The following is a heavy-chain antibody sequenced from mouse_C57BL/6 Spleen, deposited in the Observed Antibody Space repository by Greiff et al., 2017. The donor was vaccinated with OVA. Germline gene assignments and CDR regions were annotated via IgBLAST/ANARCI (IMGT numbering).Heavy chain of an antibody. V-gene: IGHV1-18*01. J-gene: IGHJ4*01. CDR2: INPNNGGT. CDR3: ARRFGDAMDY. Sequence: VHVKQSGPELVKPGSSVKIPCKASGYTFTDYNMDWVKQSHGKSLEWIGDINPNNGGTIYNQKFKGKATLTVDKSSSTAYMALRSLTSEDTAVYYCARRFGDAMDYWGQGTSVTVSS. CDR1: GYTFTDYN.